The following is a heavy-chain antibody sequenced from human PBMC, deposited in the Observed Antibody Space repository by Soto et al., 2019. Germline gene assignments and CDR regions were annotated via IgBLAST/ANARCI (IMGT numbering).Heavy chain of an antibody. CDR1: GFTFSSYW. CDR3: ARVSSDFWSGYFPVGYYYYYMDV. V-gene: IGHV3-7*01. J-gene: IGHJ6*03. CDR2: IKQDGSEK. D-gene: IGHD3-3*01. Sequence: GGSLRLSCAASGFTFSSYWMSWVRQAPGKGLEWVANIKQDGSEKYYVDSVKGRFTISRDNAKNSLYLQMNSLRAEDTAVYYCARVSSDFWSGYFPVGYYYYYMDVWGKGTTVTVSS.